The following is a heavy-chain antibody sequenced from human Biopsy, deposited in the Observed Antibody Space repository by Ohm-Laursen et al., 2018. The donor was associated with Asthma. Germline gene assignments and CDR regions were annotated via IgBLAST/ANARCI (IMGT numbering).Heavy chain of an antibody. Sequence: SVKVSCKSLGGTFNTYVIVWVRQAPGQGLEWMGGINSVFGTTTYPQKFQDRVTIAADDSTSTVYMELSSLRSEDTAVYYCARKAGSCISRTCYSLDFWGQGTLVTVSS. CDR1: GGTFNTYV. CDR2: INSVFGTT. V-gene: IGHV1-69*13. D-gene: IGHD2-2*01. J-gene: IGHJ4*02. CDR3: ARKAGSCISRTCYSLDF.